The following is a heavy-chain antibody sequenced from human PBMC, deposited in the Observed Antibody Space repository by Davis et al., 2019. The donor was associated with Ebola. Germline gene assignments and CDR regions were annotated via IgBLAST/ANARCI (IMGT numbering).Heavy chain of an antibody. CDR1: GGSFSGYY. CDR3: ARGTSSLVFGAFDI. V-gene: IGHV4-59*01. CDR2: IYYSGST. D-gene: IGHD6-6*01. J-gene: IGHJ3*02. Sequence: MPGGSLRLSCAVYGGSFSGYYWSWIRQPPGKGLEWIGYIYYSGSTKYNPSLKSRVTISVDTSKNQFSLKLSSVTAADTAVYYCARGTSSLVFGAFDIWGQGTMVTVSS.